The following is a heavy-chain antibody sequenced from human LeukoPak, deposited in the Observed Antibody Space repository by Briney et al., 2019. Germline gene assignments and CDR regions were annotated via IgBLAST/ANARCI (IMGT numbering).Heavy chain of an antibody. Sequence: PGGSLRLSCAASGFTFSSYGMHWVRQAPGKGLEWVAVISYDGSNKYYADSVKGRFTISRDNSKNTLYLQMNSLRAEDTAVYYCAKDRLDSLYSGSYYPFDYWGQGTLVTVSS. CDR1: GFTFSSYG. V-gene: IGHV3-33*05. CDR2: ISYDGSNK. J-gene: IGHJ4*02. CDR3: AKDRLDSLYSGSYYPFDY. D-gene: IGHD1-26*01.